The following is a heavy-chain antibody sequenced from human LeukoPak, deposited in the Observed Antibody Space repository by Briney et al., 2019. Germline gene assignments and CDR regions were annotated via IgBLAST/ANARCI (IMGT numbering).Heavy chain of an antibody. CDR1: GGTFSNYL. D-gene: IGHD2-15*01. J-gene: IGHJ4*02. CDR2: IIPIFGTA. CDR3: AEQPGGYCSGGSCLPFDY. Sequence: ASVKVSCKASGGTFSNYLISWVRQAPGRGLEWMGGIIPIFGTANYAQKFQGRVTITTDESTSTAYMELSSLRSEDTAVYYCAEQPGGYCSGGSCLPFDYWGQGTLVTVSS. V-gene: IGHV1-69*05.